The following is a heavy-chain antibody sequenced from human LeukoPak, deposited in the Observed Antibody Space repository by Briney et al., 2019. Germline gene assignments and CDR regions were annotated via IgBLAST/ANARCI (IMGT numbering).Heavy chain of an antibody. V-gene: IGHV4-30-2*01. CDR3: ARDPPAAAGDY. D-gene: IGHD6-13*01. CDR2: IYHDGSP. J-gene: IGHJ4*02. Sequence: SETLSLTCTVSGGSISSGAYYWSWIRQPPGKGLEWIGFIYHDGSPYYNPSLKSRVTISVDRSKNQFSLKLTSVTAADTAVYYCARDPPAAAGDYWGQGTLVIVSS. CDR1: GGSISSGAYY.